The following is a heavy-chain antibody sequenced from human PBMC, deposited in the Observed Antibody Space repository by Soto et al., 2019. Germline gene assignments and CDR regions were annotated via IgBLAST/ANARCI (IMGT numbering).Heavy chain of an antibody. V-gene: IGHV1-18*01. CDR1: GYTFTSYG. CDR2: ISAYNGNT. Sequence: RASVKVSCKASGYTFTSYGISWVRQAPGQGLEWMGWISAYNGNTNYAQKLQGRVTMTTDTSTSTAYMELRSLRSDDTAVYYCASLRSYCSGGSCYFDAFDIWGQGTMVTVSS. D-gene: IGHD2-15*01. CDR3: ASLRSYCSGGSCYFDAFDI. J-gene: IGHJ3*02.